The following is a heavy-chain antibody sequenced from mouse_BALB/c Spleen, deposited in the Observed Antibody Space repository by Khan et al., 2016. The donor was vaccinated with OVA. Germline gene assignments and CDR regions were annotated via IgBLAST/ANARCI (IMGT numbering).Heavy chain of an antibody. CDR1: GDSITSGF. V-gene: IGHV3-8*02. CDR2: VTYSGNT. CDR3: ARSYGSWTMDY. D-gene: IGHD1-1*01. J-gene: IGHJ4*01. Sequence: VQLKQSGPNLVKPSQTLSLTYSVTGDSITSGFWNWIRKFPGNKFEYMGYVTYSGNTYYNPSLKSRISFTRDTSKSQYYLQLNSVTTEDTATYFCARSYGSWTMDYWGQGTSVTVSS.